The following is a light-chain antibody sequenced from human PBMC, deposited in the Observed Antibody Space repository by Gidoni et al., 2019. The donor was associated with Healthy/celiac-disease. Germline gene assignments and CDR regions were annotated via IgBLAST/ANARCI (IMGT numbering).Light chain of an antibody. CDR3: QKYNSAPLT. Sequence: DLQMTQYPSSLSASVGDRVTLTCRASQGISNYLAWYQQKPGKVPKLLIYAASTLQSGVPSRFSGSGSGTDFTLTISSLQPEDVATYYCQKYNSAPLTFGGXTKVEIK. J-gene: IGKJ4*01. CDR1: QGISNY. CDR2: AAS. V-gene: IGKV1-27*01.